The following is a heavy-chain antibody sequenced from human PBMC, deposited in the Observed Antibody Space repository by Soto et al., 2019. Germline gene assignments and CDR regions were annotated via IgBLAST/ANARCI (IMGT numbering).Heavy chain of an antibody. Sequence: EVQLVESGGGLVQPGGSLRLSCAASGLTFSSYWMHWVRQAPGKGLVSVSRINSDGSSTSYADSVKGRFTISRDNAKNTLYLQMNSLRAEDTAVYYCALSHTVTTDYWGQGTLVSVSS. J-gene: IGHJ4*02. CDR1: GLTFSSYW. CDR2: INSDGSST. CDR3: ALSHTVTTDY. V-gene: IGHV3-74*01. D-gene: IGHD4-17*01.